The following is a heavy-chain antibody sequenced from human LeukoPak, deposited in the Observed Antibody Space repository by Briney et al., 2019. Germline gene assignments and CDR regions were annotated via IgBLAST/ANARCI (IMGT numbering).Heavy chain of an antibody. J-gene: IGHJ3*02. Sequence: SETLSLTCTVSGDSISGGSFYWSWTRQPAGKGLEWIGRIHTSGSTSYSPSLKSRVTMSIDTSKNQFSLKLNSVTATDTAVYYCARGAGTRSGTFDIWGQGTMVTVSS. CDR2: IHTSGST. CDR3: ARGAGTRSGTFDI. CDR1: GDSISGGSFY. V-gene: IGHV4-61*02. D-gene: IGHD1-14*01.